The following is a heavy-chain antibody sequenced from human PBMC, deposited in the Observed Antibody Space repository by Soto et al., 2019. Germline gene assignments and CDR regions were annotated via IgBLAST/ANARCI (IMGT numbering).Heavy chain of an antibody. Sequence: VGSLRLSCTASGFTFNSYEMNWVRQAPGKGLEWVSYISSGGDTIYYADSVKGRFTISRDNAKNSLYLQMSSLRAEDTAIYYCARLTTVWFDPWGQGTLVTVSS. J-gene: IGHJ5*02. V-gene: IGHV3-48*03. CDR2: ISSGGDTI. CDR1: GFTFNSYE. CDR3: ARLTTVWFDP. D-gene: IGHD4-17*01.